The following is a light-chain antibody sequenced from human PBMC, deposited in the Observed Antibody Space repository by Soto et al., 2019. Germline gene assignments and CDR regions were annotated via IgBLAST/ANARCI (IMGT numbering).Light chain of an antibody. CDR2: EVS. CDR3: TSYAGSNNLV. J-gene: IGLJ3*02. CDR1: SSDIGGYNY. V-gene: IGLV2-8*01. Sequence: QSALTQPPSASGSPGQSVTISCTGTSSDIGGYNYVSWYPQHPGKAPKLLIYEVSKRPSGVPDRFSGSKSGNTASLTVSGLQAEDEADYYCTSYAGSNNLVFAGGTKVTVL.